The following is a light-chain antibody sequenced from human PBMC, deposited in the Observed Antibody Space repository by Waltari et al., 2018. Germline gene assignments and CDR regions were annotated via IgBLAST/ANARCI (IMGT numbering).Light chain of an antibody. V-gene: IGKV3-15*01. J-gene: IGKJ1*01. CDR1: ESIATK. Sequence: EILLTQSPDTLSVSPGERVTLSCRASESIATKLAWYQQRPGQAPRLLPFHASSRATDIPAKFSGSGSGTEFTLTISSLQAEDFAVYYCQQYNNWPPSTFGQGTKVEFK. CDR2: HAS. CDR3: QQYNNWPPST.